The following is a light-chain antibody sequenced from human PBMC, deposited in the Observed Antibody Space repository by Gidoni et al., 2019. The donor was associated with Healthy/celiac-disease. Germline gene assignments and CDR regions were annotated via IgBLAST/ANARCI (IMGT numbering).Light chain of an antibody. Sequence: DIVMTQSPATLSVSPGERATLSCRASQSVSSNLAWYQQKPGQAPRLLIYGASTGATGIPARFSGSGSGTEFTLTISSLQSEDFAVYYCQQYNNWPLTFGGGTKVEIK. CDR3: QQYNNWPLT. CDR1: QSVSSN. V-gene: IGKV3-15*01. J-gene: IGKJ4*01. CDR2: GAS.